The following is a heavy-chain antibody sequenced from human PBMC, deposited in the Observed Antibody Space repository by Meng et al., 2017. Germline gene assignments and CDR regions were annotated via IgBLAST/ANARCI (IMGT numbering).Heavy chain of an antibody. J-gene: IGHJ4*02. V-gene: IGHV1-69*05. Sequence: KVSCKASGYTFTGYYMHWVRQAPGQGLEWMGGIIPIFGTANYAQKFQGRVTITTDESTSTAYMELSSLRSEDTAVYYCARRGIGDCSSTSCYGDFDYWGQGTLVTVSS. CDR2: IIPIFGTA. D-gene: IGHD2-2*01. CDR3: ARRGIGDCSSTSCYGDFDY. CDR1: GYTFTGYY.